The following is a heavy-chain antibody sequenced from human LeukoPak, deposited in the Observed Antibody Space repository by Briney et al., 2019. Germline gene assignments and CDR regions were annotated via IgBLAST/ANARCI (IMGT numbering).Heavy chain of an antibody. J-gene: IGHJ4*02. CDR2: INHSGST. D-gene: IGHD2-15*01. Sequence: SETLSLTCAVYGGSFSGYYWSWIRQPPGKGLEWIGEINHSGSTNYNPSLKSRVTISVDTSKNQFSLKLSSVTAADTAVYYCAKDLKRYCSGGSCYYFDYWGQGTLVTVSS. V-gene: IGHV4-34*01. CDR3: AKDLKRYCSGGSCYYFDY. CDR1: GGSFSGYY.